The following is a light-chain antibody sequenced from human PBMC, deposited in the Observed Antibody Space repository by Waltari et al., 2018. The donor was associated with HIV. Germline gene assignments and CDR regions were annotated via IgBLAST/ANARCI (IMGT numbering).Light chain of an antibody. CDR3: SSYAGSATVA. CDR2: EVT. CDR1: SSDVGGYDY. J-gene: IGLJ2*01. V-gene: IGLV2-8*01. Sequence: QSALAQPPSASGSPGQSVIISCTGTSSDVGGYDYVSWYQQRPGEAPKLMIYEVTKRPSGVPARFSGSKSGNTASLTVSGLQAEDEADYYCSSYAGSATVAFGGGTKLTVL.